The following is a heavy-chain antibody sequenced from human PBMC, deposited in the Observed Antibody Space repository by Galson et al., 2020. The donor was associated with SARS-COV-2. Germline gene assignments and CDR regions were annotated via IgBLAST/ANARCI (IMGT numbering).Heavy chain of an antibody. J-gene: IGHJ4*02. CDR1: GGSISSSNYY. V-gene: IGHV4-39*01. CDR3: VRQILTGYYSFYYFDF. D-gene: IGHD3-9*01. Sequence: SETLSLTCTVSGGSISSSNYYWGWVRQPPGEGLEWIGSIYYTESNYYNPSLTSRVTMSVDTSRNQFSLKLSSVTAADTAVYYCVRQILTGYYSFYYFDFWGQGTLVTVSS. CDR2: IYYTESN.